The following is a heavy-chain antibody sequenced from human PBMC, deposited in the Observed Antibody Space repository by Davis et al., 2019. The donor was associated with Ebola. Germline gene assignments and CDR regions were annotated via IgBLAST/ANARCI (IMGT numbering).Heavy chain of an antibody. Sequence: GESLKISCAASGFTVSSNYMSWVRQAPGKGLEWVSVIYSGGSTYYADSVKGRFTISRDNSKNTLYLQMNSLRAEDTAVYYCARGDSYYDPSGYYAGPEAPDHWGQGTLVSVSS. CDR3: ARGDSYYDPSGYYAGPEAPDH. CDR2: IYSGGST. V-gene: IGHV3-53*01. CDR1: GFTVSSNY. D-gene: IGHD3-22*01. J-gene: IGHJ4*02.